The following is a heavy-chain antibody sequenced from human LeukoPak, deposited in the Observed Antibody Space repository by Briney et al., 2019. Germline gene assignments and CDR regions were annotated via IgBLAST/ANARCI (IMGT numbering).Heavy chain of an antibody. J-gene: IGHJ4*02. D-gene: IGHD6-13*01. CDR1: GFTFSSYA. CDR2: ISVSGGST. CDR3: PIAAATRAFSFDY. Sequence: GGSLRLSCAAPGFTFSSYAMSWVPPAPGKGLEWGSAISVSGGSTYYADSVKGRFTISRDNFKNTLYLQMNRLRAEDTAVYYCPIAAATRAFSFDYWGEGALVTVSS. V-gene: IGHV3-23*01.